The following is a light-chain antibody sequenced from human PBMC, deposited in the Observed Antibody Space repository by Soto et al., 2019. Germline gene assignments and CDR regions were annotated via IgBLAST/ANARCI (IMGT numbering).Light chain of an antibody. CDR1: SSDVGVYNY. Sequence: QSVLTQPASVSGSPGQSITISCTGTSSDVGVYNYVSWYQHHPGTAPKLMIYDVSSRPSGVSNRFFGSKSGNTASLTISGLQTEDEADYFCSSYRTKSSVVFGGGTKLTVL. J-gene: IGLJ2*01. CDR3: SSYRTKSSVV. CDR2: DVS. V-gene: IGLV2-14*03.